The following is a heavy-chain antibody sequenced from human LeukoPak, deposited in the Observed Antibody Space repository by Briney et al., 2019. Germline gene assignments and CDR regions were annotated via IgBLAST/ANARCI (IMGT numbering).Heavy chain of an antibody. CDR1: GYTFNNFW. J-gene: IGHJ3*02. Sequence: GESLKISCKGSGYTFNNFWIGWVRQMPGKGLEWMGIIYPYDSDTRYGPSFQGQVTISADKSISTAYLQWSGLKASDTAMYYCARRKSGTGDAFDIWGQGTMVTVSS. CDR3: ARRKSGTGDAFDI. V-gene: IGHV5-51*01. CDR2: IYPYDSDT. D-gene: IGHD1-7*01.